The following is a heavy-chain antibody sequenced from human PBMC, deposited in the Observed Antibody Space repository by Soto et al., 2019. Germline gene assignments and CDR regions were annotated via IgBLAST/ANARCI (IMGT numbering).Heavy chain of an antibody. CDR2: IHSGGTP. CDR3: ARGGIYCTRTRCHVAGVYYYYYLDV. CDR1: GFSVSDNY. Sequence: EVQLVESGGGLVQPGGSLRLSCAGSGFSVSDNYMSWVRQAPGKGLEWVSVIHSGGTPFYGDSVRGRFTMSRDNSENTVDLQMNSLRAEDTAVYYCARGGIYCTRTRCHVAGVYYYYYLDVWGKGTTVTVSS. J-gene: IGHJ6*03. D-gene: IGHD2-2*01. V-gene: IGHV3-66*01.